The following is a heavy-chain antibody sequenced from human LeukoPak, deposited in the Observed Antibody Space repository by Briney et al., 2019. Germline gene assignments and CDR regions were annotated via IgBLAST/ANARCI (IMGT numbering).Heavy chain of an antibody. Sequence: GGSLRLSCAASGFTFDDYAMSWVRRAPGKGLEWVSDISGSGGSTYYADSVKGRFTISRDNSKNTLYLQMNSLRAEDTAIYYCAKDSSSTNKYYGMDVWGQGTTVTVSS. D-gene: IGHD2-2*01. CDR2: ISGSGGST. CDR1: GFTFDDYA. V-gene: IGHV3-23*01. CDR3: AKDSSSTNKYYGMDV. J-gene: IGHJ6*02.